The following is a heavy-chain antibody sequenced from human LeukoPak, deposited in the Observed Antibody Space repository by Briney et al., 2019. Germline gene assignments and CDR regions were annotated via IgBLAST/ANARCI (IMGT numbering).Heavy chain of an antibody. Sequence: GASVKVSFKASGYTFTGYYMHWVRQAPGQGLEWMGWINPNSGGTNYAQKFQGRVTMTRDTSISTAYMELSRLRSDDTAVYYCARVRTRGLMDGAFDIWGQGTMVTVSS. D-gene: IGHD2-2*03. V-gene: IGHV1-2*02. CDR1: GYTFTGYY. J-gene: IGHJ3*02. CDR3: ARVRTRGLMDGAFDI. CDR2: INPNSGGT.